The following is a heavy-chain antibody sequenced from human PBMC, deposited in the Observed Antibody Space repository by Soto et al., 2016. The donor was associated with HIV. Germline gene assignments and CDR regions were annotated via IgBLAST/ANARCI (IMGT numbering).Heavy chain of an antibody. J-gene: IGHJ4*02. D-gene: IGHD3-22*01. CDR2: INRSGYA. CDR1: GYSISSGYY. CDR3: VREGPMRSNADY. V-gene: IGHV4-38-2*01. Sequence: VQLQESGPGLVKPSETLSLTCDVSGYSISSGYYWGWVRQPPGKGLQWIGSINRSGYAFSNAALKSRVTLSVDTSNNQFSLRLISVTAADTAVYYCVREGPMRSNADYWGQGTLVHRLL.